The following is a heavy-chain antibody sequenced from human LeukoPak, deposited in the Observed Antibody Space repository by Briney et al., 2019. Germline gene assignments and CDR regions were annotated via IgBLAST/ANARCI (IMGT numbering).Heavy chain of an antibody. V-gene: IGHV1-18*01. D-gene: IGHD2-15*01. CDR1: GYTFTSYG. J-gene: IGHJ3*02. CDR3: ARDREEDIVVVVAATVPYAFDI. Sequence: ASVTVSSKASGYTFTSYGISWVRQAPGQGLEWMGWISAYNGNTNYAQKLQGRVTMTTDTSTSTAYMELRSLRSDDTAVYYCARDREEDIVVVVAATVPYAFDIWGQGTMVKLSS. CDR2: ISAYNGNT.